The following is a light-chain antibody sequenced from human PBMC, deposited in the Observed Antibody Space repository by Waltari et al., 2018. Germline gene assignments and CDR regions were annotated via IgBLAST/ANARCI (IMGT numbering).Light chain of an antibody. J-gene: IGKJ2*01. CDR1: QSVSSSS. CDR2: DAS. Sequence: DIVLTQSPGTLSLSPGEGATLSYRASQSVSSSSLAWYQQKPGQAPRLLIHDASSRATGIPDRFSGSGSGTDFTLTIDRLEPEDFAVYYCQQYGRSWNTFGQGTKLEI. V-gene: IGKV3-20*01. CDR3: QQYGRSWNT.